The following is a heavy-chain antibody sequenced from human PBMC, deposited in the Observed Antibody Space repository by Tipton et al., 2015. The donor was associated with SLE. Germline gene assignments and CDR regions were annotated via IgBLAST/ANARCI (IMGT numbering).Heavy chain of an antibody. D-gene: IGHD3-10*01. V-gene: IGHV3-23*03. Sequence: SLRLSCAASGFTFSSFATTWVRQAPGKGLEWVSVIYSGGRIHYADSVKGRFTISRDNSKSTLYLQMNSLKTDDTAVYYCAKTLFGDYGDSWGQGTLVTVYS. J-gene: IGHJ4*02. CDR2: IYSGGRI. CDR1: GFTFSSFA. CDR3: AKTLFGDYGDS.